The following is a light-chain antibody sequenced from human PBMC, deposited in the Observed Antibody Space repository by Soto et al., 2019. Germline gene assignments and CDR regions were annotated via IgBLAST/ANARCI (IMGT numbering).Light chain of an antibody. CDR2: HAS. V-gene: IGKV1-5*01. Sequence: DIQMTQSPSTLSASIGDRVTITCRASQTINNWLAWYQQKPGKAPNLLIYHASNLETGVPSRFSGSAFGTECTRTSSSLQPDDFATYYCQHYNSYPWTSGQGTKVEIK. CDR3: QHYNSYPWT. CDR1: QTINNW. J-gene: IGKJ1*01.